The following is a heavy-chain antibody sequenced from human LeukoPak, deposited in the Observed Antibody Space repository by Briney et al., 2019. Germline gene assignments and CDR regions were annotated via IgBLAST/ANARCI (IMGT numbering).Heavy chain of an antibody. CDR1: GFTFSSFA. J-gene: IGHJ4*02. CDR2: ISGSGAST. V-gene: IGHV3-23*01. CDR3: AKGRGSPFYFEY. D-gene: IGHD1-26*01. Sequence: GGSLRLSCAAPGFTFSSFAMSWVRQAPGKGLQWVSSISGSGASTYYADSVKGQLTISRDNSKNTLYLQMNSLRAEDTAVYYCAKGRGSPFYFEYWGQGTLVTVSS.